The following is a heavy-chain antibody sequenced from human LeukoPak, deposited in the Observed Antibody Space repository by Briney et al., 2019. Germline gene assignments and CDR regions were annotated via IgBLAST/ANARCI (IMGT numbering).Heavy chain of an antibody. CDR1: GLTFSSYW. CDR3: VRGRSSCSGGSCNHYFDY. CDR2: FNSDGSNT. V-gene: IGHV3-74*01. J-gene: IGHJ4*02. Sequence: GGSLRLSCAASGLTFSSYWMHWVRQVPGKGLVWVSRFNSDGSNTSYADSVKGRFTISRDNAKNTLYLQMNSLRAEDTALYYCVRGRSSCSGGSCNHYFDYWGQGTLVTVSS. D-gene: IGHD2-15*01.